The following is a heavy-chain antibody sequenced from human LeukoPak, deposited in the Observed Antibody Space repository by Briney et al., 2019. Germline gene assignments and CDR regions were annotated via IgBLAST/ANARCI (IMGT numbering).Heavy chain of an antibody. CDR2: VYYGRSP. CDR1: GDSISRSTYY. CDR3: ARSSGTGTFSY. Sequence: SETLSLTCTVSGDSISRSTYYWAWIRQPPGKGLEWIGSVYYGRSPYFNPSLESRATISVDTSKNHYSLKMSSVTAADTAVYYCARSSGTGTFSYWGQGTLVTVSS. D-gene: IGHD6-25*01. V-gene: IGHV4-39*02. J-gene: IGHJ4*02.